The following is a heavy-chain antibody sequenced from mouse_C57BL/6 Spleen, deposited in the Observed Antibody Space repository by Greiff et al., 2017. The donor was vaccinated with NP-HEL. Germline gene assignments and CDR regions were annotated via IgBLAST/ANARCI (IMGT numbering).Heavy chain of an antibody. CDR2: IYPGDGDT. V-gene: IGHV1-80*01. CDR1: GYAFSSYW. CDR3: ARSRDYDVGGFAY. J-gene: IGHJ3*01. Sequence: QVQLQQSGAELVKPGASVKISCKASGYAFSSYWMNWVKQRPGKGLEWIGQIYPGDGDTNYNGKFKGKATLTADKSSSTAYMQLSSLTSEDSAVYFCARSRDYDVGGFAYWGQGTLVTVSA. D-gene: IGHD2-4*01.